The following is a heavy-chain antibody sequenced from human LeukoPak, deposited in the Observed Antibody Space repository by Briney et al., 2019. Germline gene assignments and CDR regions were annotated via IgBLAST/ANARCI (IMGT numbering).Heavy chain of an antibody. V-gene: IGHV3-30-3*01. CDR1: GFTFSSYA. CDR3: ARDRIGSGWSYFDY. J-gene: IGHJ4*02. Sequence: GGSLRLSCAASGFTFSSYAMHWVRQAPGKGLEWVAVISYDGSNKYYADSVKGRFTVSRDNSKNTLYLQMNSLRAEDTAVYYCARDRIGSGWSYFDYWGQGTLVTVSS. CDR2: ISYDGSNK. D-gene: IGHD6-19*01.